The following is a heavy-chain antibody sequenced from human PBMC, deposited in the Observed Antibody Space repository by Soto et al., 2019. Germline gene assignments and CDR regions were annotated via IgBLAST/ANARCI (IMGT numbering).Heavy chain of an antibody. V-gene: IGHV4-30-4*01. CDR3: ARGPSGDKVDS. Sequence: ASETLSLTRTVSGGSISTVDYWWSWVRQSPDMGLEWIGHIYDGGRTYNNPSLESRVTMSVDTSKSQLSLTLSSVSAADTAVYYCARGPSGDKVDSWGQGTLVTVSS. CDR1: GGSISTVDYW. J-gene: IGHJ4*02. D-gene: IGHD7-27*01. CDR2: IYDGGRT.